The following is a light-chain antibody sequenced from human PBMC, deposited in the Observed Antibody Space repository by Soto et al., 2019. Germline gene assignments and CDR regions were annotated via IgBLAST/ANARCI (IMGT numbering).Light chain of an antibody. Sequence: QSVLTQPPSASGTPGQRLSIFCSGSSSNIGGNTVNWYQQVPGTAPKLLIYSEDQRPSGVPDRFSGSKSATSASLAISGLQSEDEADYYCAAWGDSLNGYVFGTGTKVTVL. CDR1: SSNIGGNT. CDR2: SED. CDR3: AAWGDSLNGYV. J-gene: IGLJ1*01. V-gene: IGLV1-44*01.